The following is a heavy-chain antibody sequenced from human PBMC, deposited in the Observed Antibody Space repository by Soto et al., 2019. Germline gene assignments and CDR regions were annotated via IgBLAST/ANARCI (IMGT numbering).Heavy chain of an antibody. V-gene: IGHV2-5*02. CDR1: GFTISTSGVG. CDR3: ACYSRGYYRGFDY. J-gene: IGHJ4*02. D-gene: IGHD3-22*01. Sequence: QITLKESGPTLVKPTQTLTLTCTFSGFTISTSGVGVGWIRQPPGKALEWLAVIYWDDDKRYSPSLMRRLTXTXDXXKNPVVLTMTNMDPVDTATYHCACYSRGYYRGFDYWGQGTLVTVSS. CDR2: IYWDDDK.